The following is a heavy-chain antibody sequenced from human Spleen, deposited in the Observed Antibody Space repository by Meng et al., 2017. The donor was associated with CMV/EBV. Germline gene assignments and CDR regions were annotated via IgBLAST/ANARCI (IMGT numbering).Heavy chain of an antibody. CDR1: GGIFSSYT. V-gene: IGHV1-2*02. CDR3: ARGDYYDSRGGNWFDP. CDR2: INPNSGGT. D-gene: IGHD3-22*01. Sequence: ASVKVSCKASGGIFSSYTISWVRQAPGQGLEWMGWINPNSGGTNYAQKFQGRVTMTRDTSISTAYMEPSRLRSDDTAVYYCARGDYYDSRGGNWFDPWGQGTLVTVSS. J-gene: IGHJ5*02.